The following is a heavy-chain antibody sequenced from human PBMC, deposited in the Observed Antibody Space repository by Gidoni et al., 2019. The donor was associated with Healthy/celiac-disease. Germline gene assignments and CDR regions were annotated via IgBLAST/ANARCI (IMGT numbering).Heavy chain of an antibody. D-gene: IGHD3-22*01. Sequence: QVQLVESGGGVVQPGRSLRLSCAASGFTFSSYAMHWVRQAPGKGLEWVAVISYDGSNKYDADSVKGRFTISRDNSKNTLYLQMNSLRAEDTAVYYCAGEYYYDSSGYYDYWGQGTLVTGSS. CDR3: AGEYYYDSSGYYDY. V-gene: IGHV3-30-3*01. CDR2: ISYDGSNK. CDR1: GFTFSSYA. J-gene: IGHJ4*02.